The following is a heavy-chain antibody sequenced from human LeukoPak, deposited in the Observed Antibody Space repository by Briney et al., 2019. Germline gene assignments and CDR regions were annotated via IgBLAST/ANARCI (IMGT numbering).Heavy chain of an antibody. Sequence: PSETLSLTCTVSGGSISSYYWSWIRQPPGKGLEWIGYIYYSGSTNYNPSLKSRVTISVDTSKNQFSLKLSSVTAADTAVYYCARAVASQGVDYWGQGTLVTVSS. D-gene: IGHD6-19*01. CDR1: GGSISSYY. V-gene: IGHV4-59*01. CDR3: ARAVASQGVDY. J-gene: IGHJ4*02. CDR2: IYYSGST.